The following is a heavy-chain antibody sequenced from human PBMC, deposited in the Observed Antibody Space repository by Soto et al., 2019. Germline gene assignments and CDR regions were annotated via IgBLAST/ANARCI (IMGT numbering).Heavy chain of an antibody. Sequence: EVQLVESGGGLEHPGRSLRLSCTASGFSFGDYAIIWFRQAPGKGPEWVGLITSKRYGGATEYAASVRGRFTISRDDSKSIAYLQMNSLKIDDTAVYHCSRLPCNNRGAPFDYWGQGTQVTVSS. CDR1: GFSFGDYA. V-gene: IGHV3-49*03. CDR2: ITSKRYGGAT. D-gene: IGHD3-10*01. CDR3: SRLPCNNRGAPFDY. J-gene: IGHJ4*02.